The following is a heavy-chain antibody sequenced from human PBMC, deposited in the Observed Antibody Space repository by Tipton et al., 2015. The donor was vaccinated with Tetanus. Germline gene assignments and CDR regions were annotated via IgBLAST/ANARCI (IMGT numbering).Heavy chain of an antibody. Sequence: LRLSCTVSGGSISSSSYYWGWIRQPPGKGLEWIGSIYYRGSTYYTPSLKSRVTISVDTSKNQFCLKLSSVTAADTAVYYCARHENDFWSGDNWFDPWGQGTLVTVSS. V-gene: IGHV4-39*01. CDR1: GGSISSSSYY. D-gene: IGHD3-3*01. CDR2: IYYRGST. CDR3: ARHENDFWSGDNWFDP. J-gene: IGHJ5*02.